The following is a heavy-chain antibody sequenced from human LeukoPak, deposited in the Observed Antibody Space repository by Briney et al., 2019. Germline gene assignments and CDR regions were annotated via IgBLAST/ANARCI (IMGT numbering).Heavy chain of an antibody. Sequence: GGSLRLSCAVSGFTFNIYGMHWVRQAPRKGLEWVAFTRYDATKKYYADSVEDRSTISRDDSKNTIYLQMNSLRAEDTAVYYCATESNGNYPVEHAFHIWGQGTMVTVSS. V-gene: IGHV3-30*02. CDR1: GFTFNIYG. D-gene: IGHD1-7*01. CDR3: ATESNGNYPVEHAFHI. J-gene: IGHJ3*02. CDR2: TRYDATKK.